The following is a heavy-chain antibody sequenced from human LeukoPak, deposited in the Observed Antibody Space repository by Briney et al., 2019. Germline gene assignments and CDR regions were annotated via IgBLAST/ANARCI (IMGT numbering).Heavy chain of an antibody. CDR1: GFTFSNYA. D-gene: IGHD3-22*01. CDR2: ITGSGGST. V-gene: IGHV3-23*01. J-gene: IGHJ4*02. CDR3: AKGSYYDSSGSFYFDY. Sequence: GGSLRLSCAASGFTFSNYAMSWVRQAPGKGLEWVSGITGSGGSTDYADSVKGRFTISRDNSKNTLYVQVNSLGTEDTAAYYCAKGSYYDSSGSFYFDYWGQGTLVTVSS.